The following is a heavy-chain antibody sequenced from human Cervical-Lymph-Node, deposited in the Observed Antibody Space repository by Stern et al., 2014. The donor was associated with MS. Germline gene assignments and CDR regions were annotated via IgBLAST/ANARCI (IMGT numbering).Heavy chain of an antibody. CDR3: ARRGGRRLVHFDY. CDR2: IYVSGST. J-gene: IGHJ4*02. V-gene: IGHV4-4*02. D-gene: IGHD3-9*01. Sequence: QVQLVESGPGLVKPSGTLSLTCDVSGDSISNYNWWSWVRQSPGKGLEWIGEIYVSGSTHYNPSLESRVIMSVDRSNNQLSLKLHAVTAADTAVYYCARRGGRRLVHFDYWGQGILVTVSS. CDR1: GDSISNYNW.